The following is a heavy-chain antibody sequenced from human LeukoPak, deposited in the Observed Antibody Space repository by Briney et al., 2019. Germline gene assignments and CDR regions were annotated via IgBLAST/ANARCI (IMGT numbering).Heavy chain of an antibody. Sequence: SETLSLTCTVSGGSISSSSYYWGWFRQPPGKGLEWIGSIYYSGSTYYNPSLKSRVTISVDTSKNQFSLKLSSVTAADTAVYYCARVLRGSFGYWGQGTLVTVSS. CDR3: ARVLRGSFGY. CDR1: GGSISSSSYY. CDR2: IYYSGST. J-gene: IGHJ4*02. V-gene: IGHV4-39*07. D-gene: IGHD1-26*01.